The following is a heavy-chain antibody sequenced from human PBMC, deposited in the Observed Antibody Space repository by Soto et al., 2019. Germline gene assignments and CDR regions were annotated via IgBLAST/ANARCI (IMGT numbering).Heavy chain of an antibody. J-gene: IGHJ4*02. CDR1: GFTFDDYA. Sequence: EVQLVESGGGLVQPGRSLRLSCAASGFTFDDYAMHWVRQAPGKGLEWVSGISWNSGSIGYADSVKGRFTISRDNAKNSLYLQMNSLRAEDTALYYCAKYFPRSSGWRGFDYWGQGTLVTVSS. V-gene: IGHV3-9*01. D-gene: IGHD6-19*01. CDR2: ISWNSGSI. CDR3: AKYFPRSSGWRGFDY.